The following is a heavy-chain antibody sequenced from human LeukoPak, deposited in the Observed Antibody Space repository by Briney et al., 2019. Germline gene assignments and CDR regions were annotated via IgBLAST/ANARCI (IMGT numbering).Heavy chain of an antibody. V-gene: IGHV4-39*01. Sequence: SETLSLTCTVSGGSISSSSYYWGWIRQPPGKGLEWIGSIYYSGSTYYNPPLKSRVTISVDTSKNQFSLKLSSVTAADTAVYYCARRAGVVVPAAHYDYWGQGTLVTVSS. CDR2: IYYSGST. J-gene: IGHJ4*02. CDR1: GGSISSSSYY. CDR3: ARRAGVVVPAAHYDY. D-gene: IGHD2-2*01.